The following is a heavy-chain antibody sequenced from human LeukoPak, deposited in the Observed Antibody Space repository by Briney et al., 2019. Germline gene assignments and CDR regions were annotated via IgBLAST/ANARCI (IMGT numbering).Heavy chain of an antibody. J-gene: IGHJ3*02. CDR2: IYYSGST. Sequence: SETLSLTCTVSGGSISSYYWSWIRQPPGKGLEWIGYIYYSGSTNYNPSLKSRVTISVDTSKNQFSLKLSSVTAADTAVYYCARRRWIPDAFDIWGQGTMVTVSS. CDR1: GGSISSYY. CDR3: ARRRWIPDAFDI. V-gene: IGHV4-59*08. D-gene: IGHD5-12*01.